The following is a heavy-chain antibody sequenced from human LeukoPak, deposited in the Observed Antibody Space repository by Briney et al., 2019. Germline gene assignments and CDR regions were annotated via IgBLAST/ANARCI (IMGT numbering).Heavy chain of an antibody. D-gene: IGHD2-2*01. J-gene: IGHJ4*02. CDR2: INPNYGDT. Sequence: ASVKVSCKASGYTFTDYYMHWVLQAPGQGFEWMGWINPNYGDTNYAQKFQGRVTMTRDTSIGTAHMEVSRLRSDDTAVYYCARANFLYCSSSTCLFDYWGQGTLVTVSS. CDR1: GYTFTDYY. V-gene: IGHV1-2*02. CDR3: ARANFLYCSSSTCLFDY.